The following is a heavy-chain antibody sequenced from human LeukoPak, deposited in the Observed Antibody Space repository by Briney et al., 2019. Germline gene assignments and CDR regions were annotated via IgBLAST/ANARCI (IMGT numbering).Heavy chain of an antibody. D-gene: IGHD6-13*01. J-gene: IGHJ6*02. CDR3: ARYSSSWYEVDYYYGMDV. CDR1: GGSISSYY. Sequence: SETLSLTCTVSGGSISSYYWSCIRQPPGKGLEWIGYIYYSGSTNYNPSLKSRVTISVDTSKNQFSLKLSSVTAADTAVYYCARYSSSWYEVDYYYGMDVWGQGTTVTVSS. V-gene: IGHV4-59*01. CDR2: IYYSGST.